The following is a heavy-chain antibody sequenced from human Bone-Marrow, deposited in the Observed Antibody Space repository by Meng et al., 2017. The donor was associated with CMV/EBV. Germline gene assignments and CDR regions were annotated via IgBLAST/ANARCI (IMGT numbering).Heavy chain of an antibody. CDR3: SYGSGSYYPFDY. CDR1: GYTFTGYY. Sequence: QGQRVQSGAEGKKPGASVKVSCKASGYTFTGYYMHWVRQAPGQGLEWMGWINPNSGGTNYAQKFQGRVTMTRDTSISTAYMELSRLRSDDTAVYYCSYGSGSYYPFDYWGQGTLVTVSS. CDR2: INPNSGGT. J-gene: IGHJ4*02. V-gene: IGHV1-2*02. D-gene: IGHD3-10*01.